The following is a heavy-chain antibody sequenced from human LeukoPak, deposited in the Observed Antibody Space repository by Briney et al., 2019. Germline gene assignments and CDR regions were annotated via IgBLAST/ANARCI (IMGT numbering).Heavy chain of an antibody. CDR3: TTYPMVYTMNY. CDR2: IKSKTDGGTT. J-gene: IGHJ4*02. V-gene: IGHV3-15*01. Sequence: PGGSLRLSCVASGVTLSNYAMSWARQAPGKGLEWVGRIKSKTDGGTTDYAAPVKGRFTISRDDSKNTLYLQMNSLKTEDTAFYYCTTYPMVYTMNYWGQGSLVTVSS. CDR1: GVTLSNYA. D-gene: IGHD2-8*01.